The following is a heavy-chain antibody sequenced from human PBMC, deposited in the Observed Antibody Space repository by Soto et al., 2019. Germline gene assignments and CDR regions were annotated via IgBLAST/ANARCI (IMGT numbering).Heavy chain of an antibody. Sequence: PGGSLRLSCAASGFTFSIYGMHWVRQAPGKGLEWVEVISYEGSKKYYVDSVKGRFTISRDNSKNTLYLQMNSLRVEDTAVYYCAKSDTSSWYSTCFDPWGQGTLVTVSS. J-gene: IGHJ5*02. CDR1: GFTFSIYG. CDR2: ISYEGSKK. CDR3: AKSDTSSWYSTCFDP. D-gene: IGHD6-13*01. V-gene: IGHV3-30*18.